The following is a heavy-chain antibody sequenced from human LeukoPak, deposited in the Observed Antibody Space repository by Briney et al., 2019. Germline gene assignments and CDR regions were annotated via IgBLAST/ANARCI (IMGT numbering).Heavy chain of an antibody. CDR3: ARRGIEVVGSKDYYYYAMDV. D-gene: IGHD6-19*01. J-gene: IGHJ6*02. CDR2: IYPGDSDT. Sequence: GESLKISCKGSGYSFTSYWIGWVRQMPGKGLEWMGIIYPGDSDTRYSPSFQGQVTISADKSISTAYLQWSSLKASDTAIYYCARRGIEVVGSKDYYYYAMDVWGQGTSVIVSS. CDR1: GYSFTSYW. V-gene: IGHV5-51*01.